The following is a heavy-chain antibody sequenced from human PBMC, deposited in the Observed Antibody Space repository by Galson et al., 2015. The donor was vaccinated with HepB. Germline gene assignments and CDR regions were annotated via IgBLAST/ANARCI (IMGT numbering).Heavy chain of an antibody. CDR2: ISYDGSNK. Sequence: SLRLSCAASGFTFSSYAMHRVRQAPGKGLEWVAVISYDGSNKYYADSVKGRFTISRDNSMNTLYLQMNSLRAEDTAVYYCARDYASSWYFNHYYGMDVWGQGTTVTVSS. CDR1: GFTFSSYA. J-gene: IGHJ6*02. CDR3: ARDYASSWYFNHYYGMDV. V-gene: IGHV3-30*04. D-gene: IGHD6-13*01.